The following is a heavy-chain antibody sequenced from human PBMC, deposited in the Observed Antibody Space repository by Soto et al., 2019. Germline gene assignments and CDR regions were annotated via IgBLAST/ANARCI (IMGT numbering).Heavy chain of an antibody. CDR1: GASISSTSYY. CDR3: VRHLRTTVVTRGNFDS. J-gene: IGHJ4*02. D-gene: IGHD4-17*01. CDR2: IYSSGST. V-gene: IGHV4-39*01. Sequence: QLQLQESGPGLVKPSETLSLTCTVSGASISSTSYYWAWIRQPPGKGLEWIGSIYSSGSTHYNPSLKSRLTISVDTSKNHFSLNLNSVTAADTAVYYCVRHLRTTVVTRGNFDSWGQGTLVTVSS.